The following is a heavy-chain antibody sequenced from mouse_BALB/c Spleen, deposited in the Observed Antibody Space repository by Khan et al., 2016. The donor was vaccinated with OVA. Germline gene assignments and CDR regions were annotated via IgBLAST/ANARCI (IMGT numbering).Heavy chain of an antibody. V-gene: IGHV1-7*01. Sequence: VQLQESGPELVKPGASVKMSCKASGYTFTSYCMHGVKQKPGPGLEGSGYNNPATDNTEYNQKFKNKATLTADKSSSTAYMQLSSLTSEDSAIYYCVSQGNNCYWLNYWGQGTPVTVSA. CDR3: VSQGNNCYWLNY. D-gene: IGHD1-1*01. J-gene: IGHJ3*01. CDR2: NNPATDNT. CDR1: GYTFTSYC.